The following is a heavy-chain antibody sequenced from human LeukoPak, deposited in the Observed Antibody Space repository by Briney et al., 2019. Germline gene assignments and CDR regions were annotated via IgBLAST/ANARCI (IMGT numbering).Heavy chain of an antibody. CDR2: ISGSGGTT. D-gene: IGHD6-13*01. CDR3: ARVPAAGTGFGY. Sequence: PGGSLRLSCAASGFIFSNYAMTWVRQAPGKGLEWISGISGSGGTTKYADSVMGRFSISRDNSKNTLYVQMNGLRAEDTAVYYCARVPAAGTGFGYWGQGTLVTVSS. J-gene: IGHJ4*02. V-gene: IGHV3-23*01. CDR1: GFIFSNYA.